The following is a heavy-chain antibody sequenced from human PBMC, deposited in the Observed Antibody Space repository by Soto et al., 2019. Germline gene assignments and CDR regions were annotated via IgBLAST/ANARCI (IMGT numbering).Heavy chain of an antibody. CDR3: AKELRFLTGYGMDV. J-gene: IGHJ6*02. Sequence: GGSLRLSCAASGFTYSSYAMSWVRQAPGKGLEWVSAISGSGGSTYYADSVKGRFTISRDNSKNTLYLQMNSLRAEDTAVYYCAKELRFLTGYGMDVWGQGTTVTVSS. CDR1: GFTYSSYA. V-gene: IGHV3-23*01. D-gene: IGHD3-3*01. CDR2: ISGSGGST.